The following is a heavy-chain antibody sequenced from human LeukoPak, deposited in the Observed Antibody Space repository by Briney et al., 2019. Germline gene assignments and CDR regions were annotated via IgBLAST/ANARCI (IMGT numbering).Heavy chain of an antibody. V-gene: IGHV1-2*02. Sequence: ASVKVSCKASGYTFTGYYMHWVRQAPGQGLEWMGWINPNSGGTNYAQKLQGRVTMTTDTSTSTAYMELRSLRSDDTAVYYCAREDYGDYSFDPWGQGTLVTVSS. J-gene: IGHJ5*02. CDR2: INPNSGGT. CDR1: GYTFTGYY. CDR3: AREDYGDYSFDP. D-gene: IGHD4-17*01.